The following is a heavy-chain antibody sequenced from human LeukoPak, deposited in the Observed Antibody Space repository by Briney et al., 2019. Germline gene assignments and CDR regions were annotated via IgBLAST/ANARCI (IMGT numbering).Heavy chain of an antibody. Sequence: PGGSLRLSCAASGFTFSSHGMLWVRQAPGKGLEWVALIWFDGSNKYYADSVKGRFTVSRDNSRNMVYLQMNSLRAEDTAVYYCAKDLHGDYVRWGDYWGQGTLVTVSS. D-gene: IGHD3-10*02. J-gene: IGHJ4*02. CDR1: GFTFSSHG. CDR2: IWFDGSNK. V-gene: IGHV3-33*06. CDR3: AKDLHGDYVRWGDY.